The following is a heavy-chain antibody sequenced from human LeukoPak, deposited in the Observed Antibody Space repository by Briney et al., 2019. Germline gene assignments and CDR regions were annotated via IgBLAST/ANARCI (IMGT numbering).Heavy chain of an antibody. D-gene: IGHD5-18*01. CDR2: ISAYNGNT. CDR1: GYTFTSYG. Sequence: ASVKVSCKASGYTFTSYGICWVRQAPGQGLEWMGWISAYNGNTNYAQKLQGRVTMTTDTSTSTAYMELRSLRSDDTAVYYCARDRGNTAMARFASDYWGQGTLVTVSS. J-gene: IGHJ4*02. V-gene: IGHV1-18*01. CDR3: ARDRGNTAMARFASDY.